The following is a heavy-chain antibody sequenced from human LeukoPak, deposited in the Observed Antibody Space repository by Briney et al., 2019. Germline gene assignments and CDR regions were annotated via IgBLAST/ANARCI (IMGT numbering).Heavy chain of an antibody. CDR2: IKQDGSEK. J-gene: IGHJ4*02. CDR1: GFTFNSYW. Sequence: GGSLRLSRAASGFTFNSYWMSWVRQAPGKGLEWVANIKQDGSEKYYVDSVKGRFTISRDNAKKSLYLQINSLRAEDTAVYYCASSKDFYFDYWGQGTLVTVSS. CDR3: ASSKDFYFDY. V-gene: IGHV3-7*03.